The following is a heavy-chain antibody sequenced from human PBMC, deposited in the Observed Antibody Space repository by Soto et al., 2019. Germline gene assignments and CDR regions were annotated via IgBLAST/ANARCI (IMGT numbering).Heavy chain of an antibody. J-gene: IGHJ5*02. D-gene: IGHD2-15*01. CDR3: ARDCRYSTYNWFDP. V-gene: IGHV4-34*01. CDR1: GGSFSCYY. CDR2: INHSGST. Sequence: PSETLSLTYAVYGGSFSCYYWSWIRQPPGKGLEWIGEINHSGSTNYNPSLKSRVTMSVDTSKNQFSLKLSSVTAADTAVYYCARDCRYSTYNWFDPWGQGTLVTVSS.